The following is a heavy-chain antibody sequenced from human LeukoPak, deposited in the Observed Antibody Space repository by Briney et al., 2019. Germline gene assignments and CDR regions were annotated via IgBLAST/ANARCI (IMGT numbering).Heavy chain of an antibody. J-gene: IGHJ4*02. Sequence: GSLRLSCAAAGFSFRSYCLYWVRQAPGQGLGWVAFSRHDEDGKYYADSVKGRFTISRDNSQNTLYLQMTSLRADDTAVYYCAKGISNWANLDYWGQGILVTVSS. V-gene: IGHV3-30*02. CDR3: AKGISNWANLDY. CDR2: SRHDEDGK. CDR1: GFSFRSYC. D-gene: IGHD1-1*01.